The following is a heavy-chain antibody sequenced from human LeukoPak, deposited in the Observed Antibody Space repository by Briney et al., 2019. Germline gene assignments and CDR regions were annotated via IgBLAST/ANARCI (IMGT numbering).Heavy chain of an antibody. J-gene: IGHJ4*02. CDR1: GGTFSSYA. CDR3: ARDRYSSGWYEIDY. V-gene: IGHV1-69*13. D-gene: IGHD6-19*01. CDR2: IIPIFGTA. Sequence: ASVNVSCAASGGTFSSYAISWVRQAPGQGLEWMGGIIPIFGTANYAQKFQGRVTITADESTSTAYMELSSLRSEDTAVYYCARDRYSSGWYEIDYWGQGTLVTVSS.